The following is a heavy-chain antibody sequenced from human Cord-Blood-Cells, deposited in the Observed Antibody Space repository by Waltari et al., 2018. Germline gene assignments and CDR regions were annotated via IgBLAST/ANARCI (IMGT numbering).Heavy chain of an antibody. CDR3: ARDRGTGRAFDI. V-gene: IGHV4-59*11. Sequence: QVQLQESGPGLVKPSETLSLTCTVSGGSISSHYWSWIRQPPGKGLEWIGYIYYSGSTNYNPSLTSRVTISVDTSKNQFSLKLSSVTAADTAVYYCARDRGTGRAFDIWGQGTMVTVSS. CDR2: IYYSGST. CDR1: GGSISSHY. D-gene: IGHD3-10*01. J-gene: IGHJ3*02.